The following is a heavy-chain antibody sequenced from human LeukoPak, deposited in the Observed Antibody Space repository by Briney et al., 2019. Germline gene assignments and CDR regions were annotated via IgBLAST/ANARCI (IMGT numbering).Heavy chain of an antibody. D-gene: IGHD4-17*01. V-gene: IGHV3-30*03. CDR1: GFTFSSYG. Sequence: PGRSLRLSCAASGFTFSSYGMHWVRQAPGKGLEWVAVISYDGSNKYYADSVKGRFTISRDNSKNTLYLQMNSLRAEDTAVYYCARDSPDYGDYVPFDYWGQGTLVTVSS. J-gene: IGHJ4*02. CDR3: ARDSPDYGDYVPFDY. CDR2: ISYDGSNK.